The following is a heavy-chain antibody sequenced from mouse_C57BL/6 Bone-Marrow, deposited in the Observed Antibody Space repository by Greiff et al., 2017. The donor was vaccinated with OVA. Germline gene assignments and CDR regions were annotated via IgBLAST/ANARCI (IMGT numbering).Heavy chain of an antibody. D-gene: IGHD2-4*01. Sequence: VKLVESGPGILQSSQSLSLTCSSSGFSLSTSGMGVSWIRQPSGQGLEWLAHIYWDDAKRYNPFLKSRLTISKDTSSNQVFLKITSVDTADTATYYCARRGGLRQEGWYFDVWGTGTTVTVSS. J-gene: IGHJ1*03. CDR3: ARRGGLRQEGWYFDV. CDR2: IYWDDAK. V-gene: IGHV8-12*01. CDR1: GFSLSTSGMG.